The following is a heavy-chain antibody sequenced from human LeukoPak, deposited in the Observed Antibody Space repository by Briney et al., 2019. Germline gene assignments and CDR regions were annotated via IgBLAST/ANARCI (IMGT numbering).Heavy chain of an antibody. Sequence: GSLRLSCTASGFTFGDYAMSWVRQAPGKGLEWVGFIRSKAYGGTTEYAASVKGRFTISRDDSKSIAYLQMSSLKTEDTAVYYCTRGIRGDIVVVPAAMNYWGQGTLVTVSS. J-gene: IGHJ4*02. D-gene: IGHD2-2*01. CDR1: GFTFGDYA. V-gene: IGHV3-49*04. CDR3: TRGIRGDIVVVPAAMNY. CDR2: IRSKAYGGTT.